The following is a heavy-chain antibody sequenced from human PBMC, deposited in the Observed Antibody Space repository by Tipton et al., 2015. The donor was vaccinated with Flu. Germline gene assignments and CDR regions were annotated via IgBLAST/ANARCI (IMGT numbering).Heavy chain of an antibody. J-gene: IGHJ4*02. CDR3: ARPNSSGDFDY. CDR1: GGSISSSSYY. Sequence: TLSLTCTVSGGSISSSSYYWGWIRQPPGKGLEWIGSIYYSGSTYYNPSLKSRVTISVDTSKNQFSLKLSSVTAADTAVYYCARPNSSGDFDYWGQGTLVTVSS. CDR2: IYYSGST. D-gene: IGHD6-19*01. V-gene: IGHV4-39*07.